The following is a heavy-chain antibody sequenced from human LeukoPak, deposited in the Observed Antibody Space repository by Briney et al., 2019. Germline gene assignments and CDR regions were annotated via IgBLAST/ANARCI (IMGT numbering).Heavy chain of an antibody. J-gene: IGHJ4*02. Sequence: GGSLRLSCAASGFTFSSYSMNWVRQATGKGLEWVSAIGTGGDTYYPASVKGRFTISRENAKNSLYLQMNSLRAEDTAVYYCVRQGTPHGNFDYWGQGTLVTVSS. CDR1: GFTFSSYS. D-gene: IGHD1/OR15-1a*01. V-gene: IGHV3-13*01. CDR2: IGTGGDT. CDR3: VRQGTPHGNFDY.